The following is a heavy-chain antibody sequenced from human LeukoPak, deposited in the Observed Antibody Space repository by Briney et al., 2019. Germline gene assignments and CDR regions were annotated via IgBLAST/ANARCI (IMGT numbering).Heavy chain of an antibody. Sequence: GRSLRLSCAASGFTFSSYAMHWVRQAPGKGLEWVAVISYDGSNKYYADSVKGRFTISRDNSKDTMYLQMNSLRAEDTAVYYCARAPAWEFRLWEARRNWFDPWGQGTLVTVSS. V-gene: IGHV3-30-3*01. CDR3: ARAPAWEFRLWEARRNWFDP. J-gene: IGHJ5*02. D-gene: IGHD3-16*01. CDR1: GFTFSSYA. CDR2: ISYDGSNK.